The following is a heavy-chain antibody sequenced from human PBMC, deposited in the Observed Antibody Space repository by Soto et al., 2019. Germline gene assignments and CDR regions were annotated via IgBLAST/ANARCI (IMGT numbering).Heavy chain of an antibody. Sequence: QVPLVESGGGVVQPGRSLILSCAGSGFTFSDYAVHWARQAPGKGLEWVAVISKDGSNKYHADSVKGRFIISRDNYKNPMXXTXTXXRSEDAAVYYCARDRGDPVRLGRGVMFRDDWYFDFWGRGTLVTVSS. D-gene: IGHD3-10*01. V-gene: IGHV3-30-3*01. CDR3: ARDRGDPVRLGRGVMFRDDWYFDF. J-gene: IGHJ2*01. CDR2: ISKDGSNK. CDR1: GFTFSDYA.